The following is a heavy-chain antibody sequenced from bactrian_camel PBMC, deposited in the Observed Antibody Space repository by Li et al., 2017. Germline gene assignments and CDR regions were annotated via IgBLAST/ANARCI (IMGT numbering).Heavy chain of an antibody. CDR2: IYTRDHSS. CDR1: GYTVSTYY. Sequence: QLVESGGGSVQTGGSLTLSCASAGYTVSTYYRVFCMGWFRQAPGKEREVVALIYTRDHSSYYLDSVKGRFTISLDIAKNTLYLQMNSLKPEDTAVYYCAAVGGEEAIPASMRWTDFGYWGQGTQVTVS. J-gene: IGHJ6*01. CDR3: AAVGGEEAIPASMRWTDFGY. V-gene: IGHV3S28*01. D-gene: IGHD1*01.